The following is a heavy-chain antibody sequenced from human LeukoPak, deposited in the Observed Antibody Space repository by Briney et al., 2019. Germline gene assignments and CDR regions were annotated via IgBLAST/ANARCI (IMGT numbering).Heavy chain of an antibody. J-gene: IGHJ6*02. CDR3: GSVAANYYYYGMDV. CDR1: GGSISSYY. D-gene: IGHD2-15*01. V-gene: IGHV4-59*01. CDR2: IYYSGST. Sequence: PSETLSLTCTVSGGSISSYYWSWIRQLPGKGLEWIGYIYYSGSTNYNPSLKSRVTISVDTSKNQFSLKLSSVTAADTAVYYCGSVAANYYYYGMDVWGQGTTVTVSS.